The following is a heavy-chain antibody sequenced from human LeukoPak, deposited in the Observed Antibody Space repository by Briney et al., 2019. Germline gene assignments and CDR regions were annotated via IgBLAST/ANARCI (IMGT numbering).Heavy chain of an antibody. Sequence: ASVKVSCKASGYTFTGYYMHWVRQAPGQGLEWMGWINPNSGGTNYAQKFQGRVTMTRDTSISTAYMELSRLRSDDTAVYYCARDLLWSSGQSDYWGRGTLVTVSS. J-gene: IGHJ4*02. V-gene: IGHV1-2*02. CDR3: ARDLLWSSGQSDY. CDR2: INPNSGGT. D-gene: IGHD3-22*01. CDR1: GYTFTGYY.